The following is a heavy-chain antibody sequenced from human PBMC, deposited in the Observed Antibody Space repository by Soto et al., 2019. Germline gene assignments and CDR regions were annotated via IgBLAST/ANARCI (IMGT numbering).Heavy chain of an antibody. J-gene: IGHJ4*02. CDR3: AKRGEGSTWPYYFDY. D-gene: IGHD6-13*01. V-gene: IGHV3-23*01. CDR2: ISESGGDT. CDR1: GFTFSSYT. Sequence: PGGSLRLSCASSGFTFSSYTMAWIRQAPGKGLEWVSAISESGGDTYYADSVKGRFTISRDNSKNTLYLQMHSLRADDTAVYYCAKRGEGSTWPYYFDYWGQGTLVTVSS.